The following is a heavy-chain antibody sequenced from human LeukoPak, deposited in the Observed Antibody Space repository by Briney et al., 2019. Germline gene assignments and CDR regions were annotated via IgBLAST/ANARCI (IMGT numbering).Heavy chain of an antibody. CDR2: IYYSGST. D-gene: IGHD6-6*01. CDR3: ARDVNAAARFDY. CDR1: GGSISSGGYY. J-gene: IGHJ4*02. Sequence: SETLSLTCTVSGGSISSGGYYWSWIRQHPGKGLEWIGYIYYSGSTYYNPSLKSRFTISVDTSKNQFSLKLSSVTAADTAVYYCARDVNAAARFDYWGQGTLVTVSS. V-gene: IGHV4-31*03.